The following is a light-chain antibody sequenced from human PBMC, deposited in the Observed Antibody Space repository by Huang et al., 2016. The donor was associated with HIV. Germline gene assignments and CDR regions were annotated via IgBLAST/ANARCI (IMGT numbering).Light chain of an antibody. V-gene: IGKV3-20*01. CDR3: QQYGSSYT. Sequence: EIVLTQSPGTLSLSPGERATLSCRASQSVSSSYLAWYRHRPGPAPRLVIYGTSNRATGIPDRFSGSWSVTDFSLTISRLEPEDFAVYYCQQYGSSYTFGQGTKLEIK. CDR2: GTS. J-gene: IGKJ2*01. CDR1: QSVSSSY.